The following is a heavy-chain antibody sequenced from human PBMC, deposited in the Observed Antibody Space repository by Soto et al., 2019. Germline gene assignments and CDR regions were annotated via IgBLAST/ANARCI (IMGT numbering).Heavy chain of an antibody. V-gene: IGHV3-53*01. CDR3: ARALWFGFPFDY. D-gene: IGHD3-10*01. J-gene: IGHJ4*02. CDR2: IYSGGST. CDR1: GFTVSSNY. Sequence: GGSLRLSCAASGFTVSSNYMIWVRQAPGKGLEWVSVIYSGGSTYYADSVKGRFTISRDNSKNTLYLQMNSLRAEDTAVYYCARALWFGFPFDYWGQGTLVTVSS.